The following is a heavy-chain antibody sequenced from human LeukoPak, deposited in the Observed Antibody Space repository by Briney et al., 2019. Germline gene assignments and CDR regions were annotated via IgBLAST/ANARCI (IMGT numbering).Heavy chain of an antibody. D-gene: IGHD6-6*01. CDR2: IYYSGST. Sequence: SETLSLTCTVSGGSISSSSYYWGWLRQPPGTGLEWIGSIYYSGSTYYNPSLKSRVTISVDTSKNQFSLKLSSVTAADTAVYYCARQDSSSYDFDYWGQGTLVTVS. CDR3: ARQDSSSYDFDY. J-gene: IGHJ4*02. CDR1: GGSISSSSYY. V-gene: IGHV4-39*01.